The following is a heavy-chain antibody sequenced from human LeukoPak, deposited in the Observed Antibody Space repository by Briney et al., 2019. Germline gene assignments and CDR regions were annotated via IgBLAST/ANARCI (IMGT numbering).Heavy chain of an antibody. V-gene: IGHV3-23*01. CDR3: AKDAHYDFWSGYYVDY. D-gene: IGHD3-3*01. Sequence: GGSLRLSCAASGFTLSSYAMSWVRQAPGKGLEWVSGISGSGRSTYYADSVKGRFTISRDNSKNTLYLQMNSLRAEDTAVYFCAKDAHYDFWSGYYVDYWGQGTLVTYSS. CDR1: GFTLSSYA. J-gene: IGHJ4*02. CDR2: ISGSGRST.